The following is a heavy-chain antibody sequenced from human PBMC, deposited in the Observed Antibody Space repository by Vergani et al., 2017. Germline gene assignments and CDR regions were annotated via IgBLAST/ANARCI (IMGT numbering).Heavy chain of an antibody. Sequence: QVQVVQSGAEVKKSGASVKVSCKTSGYTFSNYYMHWVRQEPGQGLEWMGIINPSGGHTNYAQKFQGRVTMTRDTSTSTVYMELSSLRSEDTAIYYCARGDYGILTDYRYWGQGTLVTVSA. D-gene: IGHD3-9*01. J-gene: IGHJ4*02. V-gene: IGHV1-46*03. CDR1: GYTFSNYY. CDR3: ARGDYGILTDYRY. CDR2: INPSGGHT.